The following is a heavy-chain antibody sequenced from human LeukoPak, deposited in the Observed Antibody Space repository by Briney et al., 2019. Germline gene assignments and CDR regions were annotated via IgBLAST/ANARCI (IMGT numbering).Heavy chain of an antibody. CDR2: MNPNSGDT. J-gene: IGHJ4*02. CDR3: GRGLGSYDSSELTWPMISF. CDR1: GYTFTSYE. D-gene: IGHD3-22*01. Sequence: GASVKVSCKASGYTFTSYEINWVRQATGQRLEWMGWMNPNSGDTVYAQKFQGRITMTRSTSISTAYMELSSLRSEDTAVYYCGRGLGSYDSSELTWPMISFWGQGTVVTVSS. V-gene: IGHV1-8*01.